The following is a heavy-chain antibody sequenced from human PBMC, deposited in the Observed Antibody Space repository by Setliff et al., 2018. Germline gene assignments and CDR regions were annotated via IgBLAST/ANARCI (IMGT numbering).Heavy chain of an antibody. D-gene: IGHD6-6*01. Sequence: ASVKVSCKTSGFGFTTFGFSWVRQAPGQGLEWMGGTIPMFGTTEYAQKFQGRLTIITDESTNTAFMQLSSLRSDDTAVYYCVREGVDRRSSTDYRYYMDVWGKGTTVTVSS. CDR1: GFGFTTFG. V-gene: IGHV1-69*05. J-gene: IGHJ6*03. CDR2: TIPMFGTT. CDR3: VREGVDRRSSTDYRYYMDV.